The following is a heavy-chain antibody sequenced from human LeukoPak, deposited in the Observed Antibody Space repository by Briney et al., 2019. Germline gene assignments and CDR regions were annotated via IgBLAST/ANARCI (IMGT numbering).Heavy chain of an antibody. CDR3: ARARGVPSWFDP. D-gene: IGHD3-10*01. CDR1: GFTFSSYS. J-gene: IGHJ5*02. V-gene: IGHV3-21*01. CDR2: ISSSSSSYI. Sequence: GGSLRLSCAASGFTFSSYSMNWVRQAPGKGLEWVSSISSSSSSYIYYADSVKGRFTISRGNAKNSLYLQMNSLRAEDTAVYYCARARGVPSWFDPWGQGTLVTVSS.